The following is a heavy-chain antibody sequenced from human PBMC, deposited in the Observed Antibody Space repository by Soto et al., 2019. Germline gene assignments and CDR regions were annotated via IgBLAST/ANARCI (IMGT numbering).Heavy chain of an antibody. V-gene: IGHV1-69*01. CDR2: IIPMLGTS. CDR1: GDSVSYYA. D-gene: IGHD2-2*01. J-gene: IGHJ4*02. Sequence: QVQLVQSGAEVMKPGSSVKVSCQASGDSVSYYAISWVRQAPGPALGWMGGIIPMLGTSIYAQKFQGRDTLTAHESTSTAYMEPSSLRSADTAVYFCESPIRSSSHTPFDFCGQGTLVTVSS. CDR3: ESPIRSSSHTPFDF.